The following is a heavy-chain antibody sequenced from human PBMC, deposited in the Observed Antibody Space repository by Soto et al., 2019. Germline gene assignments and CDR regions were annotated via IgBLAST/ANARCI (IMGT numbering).Heavy chain of an antibody. CDR3: ARYYYDSSGYPKYFDY. D-gene: IGHD3-22*01. CDR1: GGSIRTADCY. Sequence: SETQSLTSTVSGGSIRTADCYWSWIRQHPGKGLEWIGYIYYSGSTYYNPSLKSRVTISVDTSKNQFSLKLSSVTAADTAVYYCARYYYDSSGYPKYFDYWGQGSLVTVSS. J-gene: IGHJ4*02. V-gene: IGHV4-31*03. CDR2: IYYSGST.